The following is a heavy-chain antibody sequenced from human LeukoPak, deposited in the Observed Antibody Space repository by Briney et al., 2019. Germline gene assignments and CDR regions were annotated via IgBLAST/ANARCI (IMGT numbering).Heavy chain of an antibody. CDR2: IDSDGSST. J-gene: IGHJ4*02. CDR3: AGGGNPYYFDY. CDR1: GFTFSTYW. Sequence: GGSLRLSCATSGFTFSTYWMHWVRQAPGKGLVWVSRIDSDGSSTSYADSVKGRFTISRDNAKNSLYLQMNSLRTEDTALYYCAGGGNPYYFDYWGQGTLVTVSS. D-gene: IGHD3-10*01. V-gene: IGHV3-74*01.